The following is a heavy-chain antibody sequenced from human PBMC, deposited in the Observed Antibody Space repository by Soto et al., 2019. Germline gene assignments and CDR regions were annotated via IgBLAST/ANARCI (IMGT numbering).Heavy chain of an antibody. Sequence: SETLSLTCTVSGGSISSYYWSWIRQPPGKGLEWIGYIYYSGSTNYNPSLKSRVTISVDTSKNQFSLKLSSVTAADTAVYYCARHSSGWYVGSCYYYGMDVWGQGTTVTVSS. CDR2: IYYSGST. D-gene: IGHD6-19*01. CDR1: GGSISSYY. J-gene: IGHJ6*02. CDR3: ARHSSGWYVGSCYYYGMDV. V-gene: IGHV4-59*01.